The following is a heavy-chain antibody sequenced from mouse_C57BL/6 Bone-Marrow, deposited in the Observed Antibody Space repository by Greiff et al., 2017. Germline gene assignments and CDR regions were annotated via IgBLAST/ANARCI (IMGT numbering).Heavy chain of an antibody. CDR2: IDPNSGGT. D-gene: IGHD2-2*01. V-gene: IGHV1-72*01. J-gene: IGHJ2*01. CDR3: ARMGPMNYGYDGGDY. Sequence: QVQLQQPGAELVKPGASVKLSCKASGYTFTSYWMHWVKQRPGRGLEWIGRIDPNSGGTKYNEKFKSKATLTVDKPSSTAYMQLSGLTSEDSAVYECARMGPMNYGYDGGDYGGQGTTLTVSS. CDR1: GYTFTSYW.